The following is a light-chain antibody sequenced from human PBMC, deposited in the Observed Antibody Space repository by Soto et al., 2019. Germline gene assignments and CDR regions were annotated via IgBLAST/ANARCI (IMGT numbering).Light chain of an antibody. J-gene: IGKJ1*01. CDR2: DAS. V-gene: IGKV3-11*01. CDR3: QQHSHWPPWT. CDR1: QSVGSY. Sequence: EIVLTQSPVTLSLSPGERATLSCRASQSVGSYLAWYQQKPGQAPRLLIYDASNRATGIPARFSGSGSGTDFTLTISSLEPEDFAVYYCQQHSHWPPWTFGQGTRVEIQ.